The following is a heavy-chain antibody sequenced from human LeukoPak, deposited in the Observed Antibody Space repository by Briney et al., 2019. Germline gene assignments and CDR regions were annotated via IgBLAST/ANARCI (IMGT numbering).Heavy chain of an antibody. CDR3: ARGLVGPDY. V-gene: IGHV3-53*01. J-gene: IGHJ4*02. CDR1: GFTVISNY. Sequence: GGSLRLSCAASGFTVISNYMSWVRQAPGKGLEWVSVIYTGGTTYYADSGKGRFTISRDNSKNTLYLQMNSLRAEDTAVYYCARGLVGPDYWGQGTLVTVSS. D-gene: IGHD2-21*01. CDR2: IYTGGTT.